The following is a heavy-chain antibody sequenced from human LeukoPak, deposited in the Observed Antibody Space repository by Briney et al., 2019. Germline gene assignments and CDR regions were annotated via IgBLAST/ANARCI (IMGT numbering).Heavy chain of an antibody. D-gene: IGHD3-22*01. J-gene: IGHJ4*02. CDR1: GFTFSSYG. Sequence: PGGSLRLSCAASGFTFSSYGMHWVRQAPGKGLEWVAVIWYDGSNKYYADSVKGRFTIFRDNSKNTLYLQMSSLRAEDTAVYYCARDFYYFDSSGSNWGQGTLVTVSS. V-gene: IGHV3-33*01. CDR3: ARDFYYFDSSGSN. CDR2: IWYDGSNK.